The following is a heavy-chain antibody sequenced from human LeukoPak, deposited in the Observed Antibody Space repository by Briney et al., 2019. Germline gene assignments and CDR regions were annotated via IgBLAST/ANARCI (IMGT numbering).Heavy chain of an antibody. CDR3: AGVRAGGSRAFDV. J-gene: IGHJ3*01. V-gene: IGHV3-74*01. CDR2: IDPDDSGS. D-gene: IGHD2-15*01. Sequence: PGGSLRLSCAASGFTFSSYWMHWVRQAPGEGLVWVSRIDPDDSGSTYADSVKGRFTISRDNAKNTLWLQMNSLRADDTAVYYCAGVRAGGSRAFDVWGQGTVVAVSS. CDR1: GFTFSSYW.